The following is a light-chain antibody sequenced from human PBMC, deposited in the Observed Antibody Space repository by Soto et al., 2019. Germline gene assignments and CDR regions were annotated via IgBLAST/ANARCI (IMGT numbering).Light chain of an antibody. Sequence: IQLTQSPSSLSASVGDRVSITCRASQGISSYLAWYQQKPGKAPKLLIYGASTLEGGVPFRFSGSGSGTDFTLTISSLQPEDFATYYCQQLNTYPITFGQGTRLEIK. CDR2: GAS. CDR3: QQLNTYPIT. V-gene: IGKV1-9*01. CDR1: QGISSY. J-gene: IGKJ5*01.